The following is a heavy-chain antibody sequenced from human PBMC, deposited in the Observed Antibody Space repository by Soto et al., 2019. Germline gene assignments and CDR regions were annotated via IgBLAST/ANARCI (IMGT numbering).Heavy chain of an antibody. D-gene: IGHD6-6*01. J-gene: IGHJ6*03. Sequence: EVELAESGGGLAQPGGSLRLSCAAFGFTLSGYAMDWVRQAPGKGLEYVSGISSNGVGTYYANSVQGRFTISRDNSKKTVYLQMGSLRPEDMAVYYCARRARPDFYYMDVWGKGTTVTVSS. CDR2: ISSNGVGT. CDR1: GFTLSGYA. CDR3: ARRARPDFYYMDV. V-gene: IGHV3-64*01.